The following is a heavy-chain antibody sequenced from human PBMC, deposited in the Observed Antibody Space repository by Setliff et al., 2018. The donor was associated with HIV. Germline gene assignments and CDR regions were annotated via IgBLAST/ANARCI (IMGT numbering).Heavy chain of an antibody. CDR1: GSTFTSYA. D-gene: IGHD2-2*01. V-gene: IGHV1-69*13. CDR2: IIPIFSTS. J-gene: IGHJ6*03. CDR3: ATSSRIYYYSHMDV. Sequence: ASVKVSCKASGSTFTSYAINWVRQAPGQGLEWMGGIIPIFSTSNYAQRFQGRVTITADESTSTAYMELYNLRSDDTAVYYCATSSRIYYYSHMDVWGKGTTVTVSS.